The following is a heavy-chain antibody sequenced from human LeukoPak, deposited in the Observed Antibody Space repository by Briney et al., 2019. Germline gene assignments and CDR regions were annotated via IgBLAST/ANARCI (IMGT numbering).Heavy chain of an antibody. D-gene: IGHD5-18*01. CDR1: GGTFSSYA. CDR2: IIPIFGTA. J-gene: IGHJ4*02. V-gene: IGHV1-69*13. Sequence: GASVKVSCKASGGTFSSYAISWVRQAPGQGLEWMGGIIPIFGTANYAQEFQGRVTITADESTSTAYMELSSLRSEDTAVYYCARGTTLVTNYFDYWGQGTLVTVSS. CDR3: ARGTTLVTNYFDY.